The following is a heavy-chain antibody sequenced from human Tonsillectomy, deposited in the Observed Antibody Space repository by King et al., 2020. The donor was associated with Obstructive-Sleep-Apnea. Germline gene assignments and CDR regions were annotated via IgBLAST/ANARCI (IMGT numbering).Heavy chain of an antibody. D-gene: IGHD3-22*01. J-gene: IGHJ4*02. V-gene: IGHV4-34*01. CDR3: AVDDSSGYYHIFDY. CDR1: GGSSGGHY. CDR2: INHSGST. Sequence: VQLQQWGAGLLKPSETLSLTCAVSGGSSGGHYWSWVRQPPGKGLEWMGEINHSGSTNYNPHLNSRVTISVDTSKNQISLKLSSVTAADTAVYYCAVDDSSGYYHIFDYWGQGTLVTVSS.